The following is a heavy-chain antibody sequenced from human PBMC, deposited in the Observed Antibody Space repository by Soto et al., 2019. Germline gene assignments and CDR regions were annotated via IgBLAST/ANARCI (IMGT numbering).Heavy chain of an antibody. CDR1: GFTFSSYA. V-gene: IGHV3-23*01. Sequence: PGGSLRLSCAASGFTFSSYAMSWVRQAPGKGLEWVSAISGSGGSTYYADPVKGRFTISRDNSKNTLYLQMNSLRAEDTAVYYCAKDSRSGWYFREDRQTFDIWGQGTMVTVSS. CDR2: ISGSGGST. CDR3: AKDSRSGWYFREDRQTFDI. J-gene: IGHJ3*02. D-gene: IGHD6-19*01.